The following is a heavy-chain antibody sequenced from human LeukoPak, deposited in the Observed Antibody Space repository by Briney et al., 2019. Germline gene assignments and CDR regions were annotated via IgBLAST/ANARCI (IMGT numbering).Heavy chain of an antibody. D-gene: IGHD6-19*01. CDR1: GFTFDDYA. Sequence: GGSLRLSCAPSGFTFDDYAMHWVRQAPGKGLEWVSGNSWNSDSIGYADSVKGRFTISRDNAKNSLYLQMNSLRAEDTAFYYCAKTRYSSGWYGYYFDYWGQGTLVTVSS. CDR2: NSWNSDSI. CDR3: AKTRYSSGWYGYYFDY. V-gene: IGHV3-9*01. J-gene: IGHJ4*02.